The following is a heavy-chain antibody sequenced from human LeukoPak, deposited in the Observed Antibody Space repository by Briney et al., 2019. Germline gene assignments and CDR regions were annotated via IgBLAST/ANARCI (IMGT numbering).Heavy chain of an antibody. D-gene: IGHD1-7*01. V-gene: IGHV4-30-2*01. Sequence: SETLSLTCAVSGGSISSGGYSWSWIRQPPGKGLEWIGYIYHSGSTYYNPSLKSRVTISVDTSKNQFSLKLSSVTAADTAVYYCARGRYNWNYRHYYYGMDVWGQGTTVTVSS. CDR3: ARGRYNWNYRHYYYGMDV. J-gene: IGHJ6*02. CDR1: GGSISSGGYS. CDR2: IYHSGST.